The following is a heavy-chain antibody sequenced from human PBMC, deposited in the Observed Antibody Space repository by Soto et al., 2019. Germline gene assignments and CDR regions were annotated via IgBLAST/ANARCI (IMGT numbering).Heavy chain of an antibody. CDR1: GFTFSSYA. J-gene: IGHJ4*02. V-gene: IGHV3-23*01. Sequence: GGSLRLSCAASGFTFSSYAMSWVRQAPGKGLEWVSAISGSGGSTYYADSVKGRFTISRDNSKNTLYLQMNSLRAEDTAVYYCAKIPKPYDILTGYRQKYYFDYWGQGTLVTVSS. CDR2: ISGSGGST. CDR3: AKIPKPYDILTGYRQKYYFDY. D-gene: IGHD3-9*01.